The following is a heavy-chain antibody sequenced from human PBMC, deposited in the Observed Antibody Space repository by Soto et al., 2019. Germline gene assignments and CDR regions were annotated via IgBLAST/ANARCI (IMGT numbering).Heavy chain of an antibody. J-gene: IGHJ3*02. Sequence: QVQLQESGPGLVKPSQTLSLTCTVSGGSISSGGYYWSWIRQHPGKGLEWIGYIYYRGSTYYNPSLKSRVTISVDTSKNQFSLKLSSVTAADTAVYYCARDHLSGVDAFDIWGQGTMVTVSS. CDR3: ARDHLSGVDAFDI. CDR1: GGSISSGGYY. CDR2: IYYRGST. V-gene: IGHV4-31*03. D-gene: IGHD3-3*01.